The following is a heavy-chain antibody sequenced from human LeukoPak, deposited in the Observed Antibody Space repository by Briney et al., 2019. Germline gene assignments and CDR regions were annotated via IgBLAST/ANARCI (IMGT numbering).Heavy chain of an antibody. J-gene: IGHJ4*02. CDR3: TRQDYYDSSGYYPFDY. CDR1: GFTFSGSA. D-gene: IGHD3-22*01. CDR2: IRNKANNYAT. Sequence: GGSLTLSCAASGFTFSGSAMHWVRQASGKGLEWVGRIRNKANNYATAYAASVKGRFTISRDDSKNTAYLQMNSLKTEDTAVYYCTRQDYYDSSGYYPFDYWGQGTLVTVSS. V-gene: IGHV3-73*01.